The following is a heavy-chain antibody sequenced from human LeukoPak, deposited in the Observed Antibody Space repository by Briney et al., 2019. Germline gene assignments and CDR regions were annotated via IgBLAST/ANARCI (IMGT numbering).Heavy chain of an antibody. J-gene: IGHJ4*02. Sequence: GGSLRLSCAGSGFTFSSYGMSWVRQAPGKGLEWVSAIRGTGTSTYYADSVKGRFTISRDNSKDTLYLQMNSLRAEDTALYYCARDRSSSWPYYFDYWGQGTLVTVSS. CDR1: GFTFSSYG. V-gene: IGHV3-23*01. CDR2: IRGTGTST. D-gene: IGHD6-13*01. CDR3: ARDRSSSWPYYFDY.